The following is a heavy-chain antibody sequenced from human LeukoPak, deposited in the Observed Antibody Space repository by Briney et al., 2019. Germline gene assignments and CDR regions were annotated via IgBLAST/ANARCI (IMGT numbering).Heavy chain of an antibody. Sequence: GGSLRLSCSASGFTFSSYAMHWVRQAPGKGLEYVSAISSNGGSTYYADSVKGRFTISRDNSKNTPYLQMSSLRAEDTAVYYCVKGEIQLWPVRGRGAFDYWGQGTLVTVSS. CDR3: VKGEIQLWPVRGRGAFDY. J-gene: IGHJ4*02. D-gene: IGHD5-18*01. V-gene: IGHV3-64D*06. CDR1: GFTFSSYA. CDR2: ISSNGGST.